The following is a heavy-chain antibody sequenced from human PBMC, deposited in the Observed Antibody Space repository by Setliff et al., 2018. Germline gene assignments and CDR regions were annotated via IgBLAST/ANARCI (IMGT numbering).Heavy chain of an antibody. J-gene: IGHJ4*02. CDR2: INHSGTT. V-gene: IGHV4-34*01. D-gene: IGHD6-6*01. Sequence: LSLTCAAYGGTFSDYYWTWIRQPPGKGLEWIGEINHSGTTNYHPSLRSRVTISVDTSKNQFSLKVTSVTAADTSVYFCARGRNVAARLLDSWGQGTLVTVSS. CDR1: GGTFSDYY. CDR3: ARGRNVAARLLDS.